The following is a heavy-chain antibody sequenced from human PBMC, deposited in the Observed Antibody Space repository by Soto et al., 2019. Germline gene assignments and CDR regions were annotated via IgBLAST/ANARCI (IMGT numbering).Heavy chain of an antibody. CDR2: IKKKGDKYTT. D-gene: IGHD1-26*01. CDR3: SDCGSSAFDS. V-gene: IGHV3-72*01. Sequence: GGSLRLSCAASGFTFSEHFMDWVRQAPGKGLEWVGLIKKKGDKYTTQYAASVRGRFTISRDDSENTLYLQMNTLKIEYTAVYYCSDCGSSAFDSWGQGTLVTVSS. J-gene: IGHJ4*02. CDR1: GFTFSEHF.